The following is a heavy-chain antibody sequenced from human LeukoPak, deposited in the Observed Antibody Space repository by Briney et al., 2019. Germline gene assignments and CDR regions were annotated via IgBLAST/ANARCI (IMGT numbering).Heavy chain of an antibody. V-gene: IGHV4-61*02. D-gene: IGHD1-26*01. CDR2: IYTSGST. CDR1: GGSISSGSYY. J-gene: IGHJ3*02. Sequence: SETLSLTCTVSGGSISSGSYYWSWIRQPAGKGLEWIGRIYTSGSTNYNPSLKSRVTISVDTSKNQFSLKLSSVTAADTAVYYCARVEWELLQRDAFDIWGQGTMVTVSS. CDR3: ARVEWELLQRDAFDI.